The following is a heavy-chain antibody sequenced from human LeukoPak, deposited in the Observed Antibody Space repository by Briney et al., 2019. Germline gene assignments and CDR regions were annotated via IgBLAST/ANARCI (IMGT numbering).Heavy chain of an antibody. J-gene: IGHJ4*02. D-gene: IGHD1-26*01. Sequence: SETLSLTCTVSGGSISSYYWNWIRQPPGKGLEWIGEISLSGLTNYNPSLKSRVTMSLDKSKNHLSLNLTSVTAADTAVYYCSRESGAFSPFGYWGQGTLVTVSS. CDR3: SRESGAFSPFGY. CDR1: GGSISSYY. V-gene: IGHV4-59*12. CDR2: ISLSGLT.